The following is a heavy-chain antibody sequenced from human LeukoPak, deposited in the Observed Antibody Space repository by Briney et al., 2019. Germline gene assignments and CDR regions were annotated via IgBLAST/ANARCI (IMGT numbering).Heavy chain of an antibody. Sequence: SETLSLTCTVSGGSISSGGYYWSWIRQHPGKGLEWIGYIYYSGSTYYNPSLKSRVTISVDTSKNQFSLKLSSVTAADTAVYYCVGAVAGTAIDYWGQGTLVTVSS. D-gene: IGHD6-19*01. J-gene: IGHJ4*02. CDR1: GGSISSGGYY. CDR3: VGAVAGTAIDY. V-gene: IGHV4-31*03. CDR2: IYYSGST.